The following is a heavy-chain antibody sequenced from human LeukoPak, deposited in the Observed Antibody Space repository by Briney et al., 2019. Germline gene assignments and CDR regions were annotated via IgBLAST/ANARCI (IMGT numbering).Heavy chain of an antibody. V-gene: IGHV1-2*02. D-gene: IGHD2-2*01. J-gene: IGHJ4*02. CDR1: GYTFTCYY. CDR3: ARVYCSSTSCFGYFDY. Sequence: SVKVSCKASGYTFTCYYMHWVRQPPGQGLEWVGLINPNSGGTNYAQKFQGRVTMTRDTSISTAYMELSRLRSDDTAVYYCARVYCSSTSCFGYFDYWGQGTLVTVPS. CDR2: INPNSGGT.